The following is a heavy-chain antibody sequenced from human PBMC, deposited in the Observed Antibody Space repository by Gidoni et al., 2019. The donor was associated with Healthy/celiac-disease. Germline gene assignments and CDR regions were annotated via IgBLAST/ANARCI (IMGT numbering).Heavy chain of an antibody. V-gene: IGHV3-66*01. J-gene: IGHJ6*02. CDR2: IYSGGST. D-gene: IGHD2-2*01. CDR1: GFTVSSNY. Sequence: EVQLVESGGGLVQPGGSLRLSCAASGFTVSSNYMSWVRQAPGKGLEWVSVIYSGGSTYYADSVKGRFTISRDNSKNTLYLQMNSLRAEDTAVYYCASSGGSSTSCYPYYYCYYGMDVWGQGTTVTVSS. CDR3: ASSGGSSTSCYPYYYCYYGMDV.